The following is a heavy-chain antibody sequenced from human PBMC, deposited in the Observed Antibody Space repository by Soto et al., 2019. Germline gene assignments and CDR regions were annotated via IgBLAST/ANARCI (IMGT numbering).Heavy chain of an antibody. CDR1: GFTFSSYA. D-gene: IGHD3-3*01. V-gene: IGHV3-23*01. CDR2: ISGSGGST. J-gene: IGHJ4*02. CDR3: ATPRGLRFLEWLFGY. Sequence: AGGSLRLSCAASGFTFSSYAMSWVRQAPGKGLEWVSAISGSGGSTYYADSVKGRFTISRDNSKNTLYLQMNSLRAEDTAVYYYATPRGLRFLEWLFGYWGQGTLVTVSS.